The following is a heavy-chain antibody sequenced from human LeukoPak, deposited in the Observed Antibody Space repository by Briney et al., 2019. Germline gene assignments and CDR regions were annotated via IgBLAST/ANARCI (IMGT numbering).Heavy chain of an antibody. J-gene: IGHJ4*02. CDR2: ISYDGSNK. V-gene: IGHV3-30*18. CDR3: AKDVNPAVGGYFDY. Sequence: GGSLRLSCAASGFTFSSYGMHWVRQAPGKGLEWVAVISYDGSNKYYADSVKGRFTISRDNSKNTLYLQMNSLRAEDTAVYYCAKDVNPAVGGYFDYWGQGTLVTVSS. CDR1: GFTFSSYG. D-gene: IGHD1-14*01.